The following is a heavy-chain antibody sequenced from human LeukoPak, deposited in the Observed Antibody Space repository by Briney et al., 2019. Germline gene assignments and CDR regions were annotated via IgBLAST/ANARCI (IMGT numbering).Heavy chain of an antibody. V-gene: IGHV3-11*01. CDR3: ARDWSTNTAMVLDY. CDR2: ISSSGSTI. J-gene: IGHJ4*02. Sequence: GGSLRLSCEASGFTFSDHYMSWIRQAPGKGLEWVSHISSSGSTIYYADSVKGRFTISRDNAKNSLYLQMNSLRAEDTAVYYCARDWSTNTAMVLDYWGQGTLVTVSS. D-gene: IGHD5-18*01. CDR1: GFTFSDHY.